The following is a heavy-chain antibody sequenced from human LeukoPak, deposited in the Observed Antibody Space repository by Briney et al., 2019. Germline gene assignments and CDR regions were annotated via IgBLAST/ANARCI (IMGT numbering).Heavy chain of an antibody. CDR2: INPTGDST. V-gene: IGHV1-46*01. J-gene: IGHJ5*02. CDR3: ARDNSVGDNAWWFDP. CDR1: GYTFTGYY. Sequence: ASVKVSCKASGYTFTGYYMHWVRQAPGQGLEWMGLINPTGDSTGYAQKFQGRVTMTRDMSTSTDYMELSSLRSEDTAIYYCARDNSVGDNAWWFDPWGQGTLVTVSS. D-gene: IGHD1-26*01.